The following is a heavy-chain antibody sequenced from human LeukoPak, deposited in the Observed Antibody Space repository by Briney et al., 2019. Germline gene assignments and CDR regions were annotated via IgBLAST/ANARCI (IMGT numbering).Heavy chain of an antibody. D-gene: IGHD1-26*01. J-gene: IGHJ4*02. CDR3: ARVGGSYYVEGVFDY. CDR1: GGSISSYY. CDR2: IYYSGST. Sequence: SETLSLTCTVSGGSISSYYWSWIRQPPGKGLGWVGYIYYSGSTYYNPSLKSRVTISVDTSKNQFSLKLSSVTAADTAVYYCARVGGSYYVEGVFDYWGQGTLVTVSS. V-gene: IGHV4-59*08.